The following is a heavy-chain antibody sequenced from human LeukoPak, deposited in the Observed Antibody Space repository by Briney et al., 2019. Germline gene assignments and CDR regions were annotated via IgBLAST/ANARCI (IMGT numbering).Heavy chain of an antibody. Sequence: GGSLRLSCTASGFTFGDYAMSWFRQTPGKGLEWVATMSAYNDRTHYADSVRGRFTVSRDNSKNTLSLQMNSLREDDTAVYYCAQELSDIFVVRTDSWGQGTLVTVSS. CDR3: AQELSDIFVVRTDS. CDR1: GFTFGDYA. V-gene: IGHV3-23*01. J-gene: IGHJ4*02. CDR2: MSAYNDRT. D-gene: IGHD3-9*01.